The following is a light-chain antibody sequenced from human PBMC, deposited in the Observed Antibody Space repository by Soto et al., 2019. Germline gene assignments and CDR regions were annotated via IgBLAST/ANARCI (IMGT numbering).Light chain of an antibody. J-gene: IGKJ2*01. CDR3: QQYGSSVFT. CDR1: QTISSGY. V-gene: IGKV3-20*01. Sequence: EIVLTQSPGTLSLSPGKRATVSCRASQTISSGYFAWYQQRPGQAPRLLIYGASNRAAGIPDRFSGSGSGTDFTLTISRLEPEDFAMYYCQQYGSSVFTFGQGTNLEI. CDR2: GAS.